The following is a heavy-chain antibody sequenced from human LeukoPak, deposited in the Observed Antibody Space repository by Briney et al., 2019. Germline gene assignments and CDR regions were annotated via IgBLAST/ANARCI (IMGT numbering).Heavy chain of an antibody. CDR1: EYSFTNYW. CDR2: THPGNSDT. J-gene: IGHJ2*01. CDR3: ARTPGSTDYRGYQYWFFDL. V-gene: IGHV5-51*01. Sequence: LGESLKTSCKGSEYSFTNYWVAWVRQMPGKGLEWMGITHPGNSDTRYSPSFQGQVTISVDKSITTAYLQWSSPKASDTAIYYCARTPGSTDYRGYQYWFFDLWGRGTLVTVSS. D-gene: IGHD5-12*01.